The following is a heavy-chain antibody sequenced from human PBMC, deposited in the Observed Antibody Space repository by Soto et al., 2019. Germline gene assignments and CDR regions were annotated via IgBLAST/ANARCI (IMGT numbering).Heavy chain of an antibody. V-gene: IGHV3-23*01. Sequence: GGSLRLSCAASGFTFSNYAMSWVRQAPGKGLEWVSTLSGSGGSTYYADSVKGRFTISRDNSKNTLYLQMNSLRAEDTAVYYCAKFRGYVYGPEEPDVFEIWGQGTMVTVSS. CDR3: AKFRGYVYGPEEPDVFEI. D-gene: IGHD3-16*01. J-gene: IGHJ3*02. CDR2: LSGSGGST. CDR1: GFTFSNYA.